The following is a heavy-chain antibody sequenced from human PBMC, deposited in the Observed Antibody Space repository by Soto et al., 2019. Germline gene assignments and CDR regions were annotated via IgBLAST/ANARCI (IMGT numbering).Heavy chain of an antibody. CDR3: ARHRKGRDGYNWYAFDI. V-gene: IGHV4-59*08. D-gene: IGHD5-12*01. CDR2: IYYSGST. Sequence: SETLSLTCTVSGGSISSYYWSWIRQRPGKGLEWIGYIYYSGSTNYNPSLKSRVTISVDTSKNQFSLKLSSVTAADTAVYYCARHRKGRDGYNWYAFDIWGQGTMVTVSS. CDR1: GGSISSYY. J-gene: IGHJ3*02.